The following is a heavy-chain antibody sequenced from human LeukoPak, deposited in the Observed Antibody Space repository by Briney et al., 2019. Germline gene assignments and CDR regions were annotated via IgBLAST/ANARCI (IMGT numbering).Heavy chain of an antibody. J-gene: IGHJ6*02. V-gene: IGHV3-30*03. CDR3: ARVGCTGGSCLAYNYYAMDV. CDR1: GFTFSSYG. CDR2: ISYHGSNK. D-gene: IGHD2-15*01. Sequence: GRSLRLSCAASGFTFSSYGMYWVRQAPGKGLEWVAVISYHGSNKYYADSVKGRFTISRDNSKNTLYLQVNSLRAEDTAVYYCARVGCTGGSCLAYNYYAMDVWGQGTTVTVSS.